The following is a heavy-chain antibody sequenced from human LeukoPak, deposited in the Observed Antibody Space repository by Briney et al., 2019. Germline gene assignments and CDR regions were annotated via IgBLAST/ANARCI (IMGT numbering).Heavy chain of an antibody. CDR2: ISHDGSNK. CDR1: GFTFSSYA. V-gene: IGHV3-30*04. CDR3: ASSGYSSY. Sequence: GRSLRLSCAASGFTFSSYAMHWVRQAPGKGLEWVAVISHDGSNKYYADSVKGRFTISRDNSKNTLYLQMNSLRAEDTAVYYCASSGYSSYWGQGTLVTVSS. D-gene: IGHD3-22*01. J-gene: IGHJ4*02.